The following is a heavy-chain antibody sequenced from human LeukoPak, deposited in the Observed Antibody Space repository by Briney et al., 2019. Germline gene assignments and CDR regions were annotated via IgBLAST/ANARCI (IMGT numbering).Heavy chain of an antibody. Sequence: GGSLRLSCEASGFMFIGYGMHWVRQTPGEGLEWVAFIRYDGRHEYYTDSVKGRFTISRDNSKNTLYLQMNSLRAEDTAVYYCAKDLAAADQGDDYWGQGTLVTVSS. CDR3: AKDLAAADQGDDY. CDR1: GFMFIGYG. CDR2: IRYDGRHE. J-gene: IGHJ4*02. V-gene: IGHV3-30*02. D-gene: IGHD6-13*01.